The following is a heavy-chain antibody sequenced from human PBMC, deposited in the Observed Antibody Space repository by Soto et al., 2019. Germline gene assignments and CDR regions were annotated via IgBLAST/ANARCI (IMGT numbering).Heavy chain of an antibody. CDR1: GSSFTSYW. J-gene: IGHJ6*02. CDR3: ARSPMVRGAEVGMDV. D-gene: IGHD3-10*01. Sequence: GESLKISCKGSGSSFTSYWIGWVRQMPGKGLEWMGIIYPGDSDTRYSPSFQGQVTISADKSISTAYLQWSSLKASDTAMYYCARSPMVRGAEVGMDVWGQGTTVTVSS. V-gene: IGHV5-51*01. CDR2: IYPGDSDT.